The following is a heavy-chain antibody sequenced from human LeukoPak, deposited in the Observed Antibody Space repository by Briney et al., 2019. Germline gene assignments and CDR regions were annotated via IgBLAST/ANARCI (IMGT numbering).Heavy chain of an antibody. CDR3: ASQSYYYDSSGYNDY. D-gene: IGHD3-22*01. CDR2: INPNSGGT. Sequence: ASVKVSCKASGYTFTGYYMHWVRQAPGQGLEWMGWINPNSGGTNYAQKFQGRVTMTRDTSISTAYMELSRLRSDDTAVYYCASQSYYYDSSGYNDYWGQGTLVTVSS. CDR1: GYTFTGYY. V-gene: IGHV1-2*02. J-gene: IGHJ4*02.